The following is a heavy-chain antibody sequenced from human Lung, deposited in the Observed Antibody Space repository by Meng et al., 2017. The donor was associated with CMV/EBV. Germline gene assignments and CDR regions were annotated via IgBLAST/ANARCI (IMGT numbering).Heavy chain of an antibody. CDR2: ISSSSDSL. CDR3: ARDWGYFDSNTHDY. D-gene: IGHD3-22*01. Sequence: SGFTFRHYSLNWVRQAPGKGLEWVSSISSSSDSLDYADSLKGRFTISRDNAKNSLYLQMNSLRAEDTAVYYCARDWGYFDSNTHDYWGQEALVTVSS. V-gene: IGHV3-21*06. J-gene: IGHJ4*02. CDR1: GFTFRHYS.